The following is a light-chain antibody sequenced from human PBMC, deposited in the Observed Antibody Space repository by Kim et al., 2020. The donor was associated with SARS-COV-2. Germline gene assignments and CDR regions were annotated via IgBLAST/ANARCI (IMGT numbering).Light chain of an antibody. CDR1: SSNIVTNP. Sequence: GQKVTISCSGRSSNIVTNPVCWYQQLPGTAPKHLIYDNNKRPSGIPDRFSGSKSGTSDTLGITGLQTGDEADYYCGTWDTSLSVVLFGGGTKVTVL. V-gene: IGLV1-51*01. CDR2: DNN. CDR3: GTWDTSLSVVL. J-gene: IGLJ2*01.